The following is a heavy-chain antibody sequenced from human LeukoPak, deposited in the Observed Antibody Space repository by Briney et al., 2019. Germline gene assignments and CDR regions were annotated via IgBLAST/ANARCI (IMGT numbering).Heavy chain of an antibody. Sequence: GGSLRLSCAASGFTFSSYAMHWVRQAPGKGLEWVAVISYDGSNKYYADSVKGRFTISRDNSKNTLYLQMNSLRAEDTAVYYCARDGGDGYNHSPFDYWGQGTLVTVSS. D-gene: IGHD5-24*01. CDR1: GFTFSSYA. J-gene: IGHJ4*02. CDR2: ISYDGSNK. V-gene: IGHV3-30*04. CDR3: ARDGGDGYNHSPFDY.